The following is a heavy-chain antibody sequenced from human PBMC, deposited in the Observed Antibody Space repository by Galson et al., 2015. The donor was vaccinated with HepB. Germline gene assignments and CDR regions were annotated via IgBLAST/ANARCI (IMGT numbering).Heavy chain of an antibody. CDR2: ISSGGAPI. D-gene: IGHD3-16*02. CDR1: GFIFSDYY. CDR3: ARVWGGYRDYYYYGMDA. V-gene: IGHV3-11*01. J-gene: IGHJ6*02. Sequence: SLRLSCAASGFIFSDYYMSWIRLAPGKGLEWVSYISSGGAPIYYADSVKGRFTISRDNADNSLYLQMNNLRAEDTAVYYCARVWGGYRDYYYYGMDAWGQGTTVSVSS.